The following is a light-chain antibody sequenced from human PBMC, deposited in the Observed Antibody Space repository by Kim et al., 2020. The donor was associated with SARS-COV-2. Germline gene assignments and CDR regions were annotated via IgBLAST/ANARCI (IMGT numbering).Light chain of an antibody. Sequence: GKTVTIARTPSSGIIDHNYVQWYQQRPGGVPTTIMYEDNQRPSGVSDRFSGSIDNSSNSASLTISGLRTEDEADYYCQSYNRDNVIFGGGTQLTVL. V-gene: IGLV6-57*03. CDR3: QSYNRDNVI. CDR2: EDN. J-gene: IGLJ2*01. CDR1: SGIIDHNY.